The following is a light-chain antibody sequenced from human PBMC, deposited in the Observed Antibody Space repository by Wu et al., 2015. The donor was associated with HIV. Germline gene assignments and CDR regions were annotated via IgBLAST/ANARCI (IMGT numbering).Light chain of an antibody. CDR3: QQYYSNPRT. CDR1: QGIRSY. J-gene: IGKJ1*01. Sequence: AIRITQSPSSLSASTGDRVNITCRANQGIRSYLAWYQQKPGRAPKLLIYAASTLQSGVPSRFGGSGSGTDFTLTIGCLQSDDFATYYCQQYYSNPRTFGQGTKVEMK. V-gene: IGKV1-8*01. CDR2: AAS.